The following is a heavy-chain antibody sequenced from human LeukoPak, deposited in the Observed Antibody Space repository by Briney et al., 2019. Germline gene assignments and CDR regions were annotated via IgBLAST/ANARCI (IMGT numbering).Heavy chain of an antibody. J-gene: IGHJ3*02. CDR2: IKQDGSEK. CDR3: GXLGSNSLGALDI. CDR1: GFTFXTYW. D-gene: IGHD4-23*01. Sequence: XXAXGFTFXTYWMTWVRQAPGKGLDWVANIKQDGSEKYYVDSVEGRFTISRDNAQNSLYLQMNSLKVDDTAVYYCGXLGSNSLGALDIWGQGTMVTVSS. V-gene: IGHV3-7*01.